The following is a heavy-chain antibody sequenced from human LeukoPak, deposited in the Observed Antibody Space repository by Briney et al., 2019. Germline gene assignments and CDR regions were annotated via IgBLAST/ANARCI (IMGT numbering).Heavy chain of an antibody. CDR2: IIPMFGTA. CDR3: ARDQTYYYGSGSYYAFDI. Sequence: SVKVSCKASGGTFISYAISWVRQAPGQGLEWMGGIIPMFGTANYAQKFQGRVTITADESTSTAYMELSSLRSEDTAVYYCARDQTYYYGSGSYYAFDIWGQGTMVTVSS. V-gene: IGHV1-69*13. CDR1: GGTFISYA. J-gene: IGHJ3*02. D-gene: IGHD3-10*01.